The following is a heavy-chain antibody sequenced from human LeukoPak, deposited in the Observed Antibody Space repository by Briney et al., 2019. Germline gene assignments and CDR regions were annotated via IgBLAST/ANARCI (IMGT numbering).Heavy chain of an antibody. CDR2: ITDSGRT. D-gene: IGHD2-8*01. CDR1: GFTFSSYG. CDR3: AKDLSRWSFDY. J-gene: IGHJ4*02. V-gene: IGHV3-23*01. Sequence: PGGSLRLSCAASGFTFSSYGMTWVRQAPGKGLEWVSTITDSGRTYYADSVKGRFTISRDNSKNTLYLQINSLRADDTAVYYCAKDLSRWSFDYWGQGTLVTVSS.